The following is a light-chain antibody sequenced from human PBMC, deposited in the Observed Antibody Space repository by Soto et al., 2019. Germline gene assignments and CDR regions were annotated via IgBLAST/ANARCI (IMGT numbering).Light chain of an antibody. CDR1: SSDVGGYNY. CDR3: NSYASVNSPVL. Sequence: QSALTQPASLSGSPGQSITISCTGTSSDVGGYNYVSWYQQHPGKAPRLMIYGVSNRPLGVSYRFSGSKSGNTASLTISGLQSEDEADYYCNSYASVNSPVLVGGGTKVTVL. J-gene: IGLJ2*01. V-gene: IGLV2-14*03. CDR2: GVS.